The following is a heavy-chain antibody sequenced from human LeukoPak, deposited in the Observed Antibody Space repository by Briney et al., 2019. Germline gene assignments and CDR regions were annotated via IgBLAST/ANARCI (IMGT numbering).Heavy chain of an antibody. J-gene: IGHJ4*02. V-gene: IGHV3-43*02. Sequence: GGSLRLPCVASGLNFDDSAMHWVRQAPGKGLEWVSLISADGGSTFSADSVKGRFSISRDNSKNSLYLQMNSLRSEDTAMYYCAKESGKFDYWGQGTLVAVSS. CDR3: AKESGKFDY. CDR2: ISADGGST. CDR1: GLNFDDSA.